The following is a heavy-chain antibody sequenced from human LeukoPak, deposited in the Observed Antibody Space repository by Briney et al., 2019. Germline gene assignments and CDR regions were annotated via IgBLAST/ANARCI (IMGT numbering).Heavy chain of an antibody. D-gene: IGHD4-23*01. CDR3: ARFTGVFDY. J-gene: IGHJ4*02. Sequence: GRIGEINHSGSTNYNPSLKSRVTISVDTSKNQFSLKLSSVTAADTAVYYCARFTGVFDYWGQGTLVTVSS. CDR2: INHSGST. V-gene: IGHV4-34*01.